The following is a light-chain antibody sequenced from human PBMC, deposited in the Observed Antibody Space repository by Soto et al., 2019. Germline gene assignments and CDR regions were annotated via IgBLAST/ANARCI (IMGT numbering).Light chain of an antibody. V-gene: IGKV3-11*01. J-gene: IGKJ5*01. CDR3: QQRHMWPIT. Sequence: VVLTQSPVTLTLSPGERATLSCRASQSFRGLLAWYQQKPGQAPRLLIYDAYNRATGIPPRFSGSGSGKDFTLTISSLEPEDSAVYYCQQRHMWPITFGQGTRLEIK. CDR2: DAY. CDR1: QSFRGL.